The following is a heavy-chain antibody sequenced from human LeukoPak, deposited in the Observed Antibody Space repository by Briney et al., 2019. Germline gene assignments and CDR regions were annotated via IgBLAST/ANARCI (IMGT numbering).Heavy chain of an antibody. CDR2: INPNSGGT. CDR1: GYTFTGYY. CDR3: ARPYYYGSGRYDAFDI. V-gene: IGHV1-2*02. D-gene: IGHD3-10*01. J-gene: IGHJ3*02. Sequence: ASVKVSCKASGYTFTGYYMHWVRQAPGQGLEWMGWINPNSGGTNYAQKFQGRVTMTRDTSISTAYMELSRLRSDDTAVYYCARPYYYGSGRYDAFDIWGQGTMVTASS.